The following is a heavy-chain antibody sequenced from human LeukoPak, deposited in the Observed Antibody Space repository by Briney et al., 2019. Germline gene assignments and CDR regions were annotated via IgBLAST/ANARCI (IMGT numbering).Heavy chain of an antibody. CDR1: GFTFTDHH. D-gene: IGHD2/OR15-2a*01. CDR3: VREGEGPLSKDFDY. V-gene: IGHV1-2*02. CDR2: IGPHSTFT. Sequence: GASRKVSCKSSGFTFTDHHIHWVRQGPGQGLEWMGYIGPHSTFTSSPQEFQGRVTMTRDASMSTAYMELTRLTSDDTAVYYCVREGEGPLSKDFDYWGQGTLVTVSS. J-gene: IGHJ4*02.